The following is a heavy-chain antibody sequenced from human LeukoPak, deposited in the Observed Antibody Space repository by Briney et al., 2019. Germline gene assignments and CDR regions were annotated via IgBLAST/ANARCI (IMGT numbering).Heavy chain of an antibody. CDR3: ARAGRPVYYYYMDV. Sequence: ASVKVSCKASGYTFTGYYMHWVRQAPGQGLEWMGWINPNSGGTNYAQKLQGRVTMTTDTSTSTAYMELRSLRSDDTAVYYCARAGRPVYYYYMDVWGKGTTVTVSS. D-gene: IGHD6-6*01. CDR2: INPNSGGT. J-gene: IGHJ6*03. CDR1: GYTFTGYY. V-gene: IGHV1-2*02.